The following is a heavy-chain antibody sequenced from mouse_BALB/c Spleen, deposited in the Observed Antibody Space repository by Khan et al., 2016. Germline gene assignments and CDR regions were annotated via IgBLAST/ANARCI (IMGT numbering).Heavy chain of an antibody. CDR1: GFTFSNYF. J-gene: IGHJ2*02. CDR3: SSLDY. V-gene: IGHV5-4*02. Sequence: EVELVESGGGLVKPGGSLKLSCAASGFTFSNYFMYWIRQTLEQRLEWVATINNGGSYTYYPDSVKGRFTISRDNAKNNLYLQMSSLKSEDTAIYYCSSLDYWGQGTSLTVSS. CDR2: INNGGSYT.